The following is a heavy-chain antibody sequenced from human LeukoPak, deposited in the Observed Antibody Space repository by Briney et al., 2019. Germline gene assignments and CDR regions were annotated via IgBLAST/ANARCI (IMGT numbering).Heavy chain of an antibody. D-gene: IGHD3-9*01. V-gene: IGHV4-61*02. J-gene: IGHJ5*02. CDR3: ALTKFLGDWFDP. CDR2: IYTSGST. CDR1: GGSISSGSYY. Sequence: ASQTLSLTCTVSGGSISSGSYYWSWIRQPAGKGLEWIGRIYTSGSTNYNPSLKSRVTISVDTSKNQFSLKLSSVTAADTAVYYCALTKFLGDWFDPWGQGTLVTVSS.